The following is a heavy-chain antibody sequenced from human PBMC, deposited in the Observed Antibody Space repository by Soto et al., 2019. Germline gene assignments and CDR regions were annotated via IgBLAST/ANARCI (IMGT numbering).Heavy chain of an antibody. J-gene: IGHJ4*02. Sequence: LKISCKGSGYSFTSYWIGWVRQMPGKGLEWMGIIYPGDSDTRCSPSFQGQVTISADKSISTAYLQRSSLKASDTAMYYCARRSTPEYYYDSSGLYYFDYWGQGTLVTVSS. CDR2: IYPGDSDT. D-gene: IGHD3-22*01. V-gene: IGHV5-51*01. CDR1: GYSFTSYW. CDR3: ARRSTPEYYYDSSGLYYFDY.